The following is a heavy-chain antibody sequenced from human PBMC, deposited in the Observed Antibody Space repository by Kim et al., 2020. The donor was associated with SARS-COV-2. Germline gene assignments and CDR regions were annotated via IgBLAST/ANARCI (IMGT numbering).Heavy chain of an antibody. CDR1: GGTFSSYA. Sequence: SVKVSCKASGGTFSSYAISWVRQAPGQGLEWMGGIIPIFGTANYAQKFQGRVTITADESTSTAYMELSSLRSEDTAVYYCASPSGYQHPTSYYFDYWGQGTLVTVSS. D-gene: IGHD3-3*01. CDR2: IIPIFGTA. J-gene: IGHJ4*02. CDR3: ASPSGYQHPTSYYFDY. V-gene: IGHV1-69*13.